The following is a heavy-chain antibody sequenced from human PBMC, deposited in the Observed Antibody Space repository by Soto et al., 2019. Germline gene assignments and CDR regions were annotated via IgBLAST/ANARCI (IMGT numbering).Heavy chain of an antibody. CDR1: GGTFSSYA. J-gene: IGHJ6*02. CDR2: IIPIFGTA. Sequence: QVQLVQSGAEVKKPGSSVKVSCKASGGTFSSYAISWVRQAPGQGLEWMGGIIPIFGTANYAQKFQGRVTITAAESTSTADMELSSLRSEDTAVYYCATQGLPNYYYSGMDVWGQGTTVTVSS. CDR3: ATQGLPNYYYSGMDV. V-gene: IGHV1-69*12. D-gene: IGHD5-18*01.